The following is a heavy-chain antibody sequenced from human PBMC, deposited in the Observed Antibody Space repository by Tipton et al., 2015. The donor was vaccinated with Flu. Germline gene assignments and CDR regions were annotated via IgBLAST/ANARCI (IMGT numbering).Heavy chain of an antibody. CDR3: ARDGAGYNGAFDM. D-gene: IGHD5-24*01. Sequence: QVQLVQSEAELKKPGASVKVSCKGSGYTFTVHYIHWVRQAPGQGLEWMGWINTNDNGTRYPQKFQGRVTMTRDTSISTVYMELSRLTSDDTAVYYCARDGAGYNGAFDMWGRGTVVTVSS. CDR2: INTNDNGT. CDR1: GYTFTVHY. V-gene: IGHV1-2*02. J-gene: IGHJ3*02.